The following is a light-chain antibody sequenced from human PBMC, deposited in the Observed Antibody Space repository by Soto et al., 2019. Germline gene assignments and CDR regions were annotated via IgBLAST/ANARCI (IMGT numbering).Light chain of an antibody. CDR3: SSYTTSSTV. Sequence: QSVLTQPASVSGSPGQSITISCTGTSSDGDDYKDVSWYQQHPGKAPKLMIYEVKYGPSGVSDRFSGSKSGNTASLTISGLQAEDEADYYCSSYTTSSTVFGTGTKLTVL. V-gene: IGLV2-14*01. CDR1: SSDGDDYKD. J-gene: IGLJ1*01. CDR2: EVK.